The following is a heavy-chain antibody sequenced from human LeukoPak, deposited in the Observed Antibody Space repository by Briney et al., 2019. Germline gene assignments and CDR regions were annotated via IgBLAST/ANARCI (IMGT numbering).Heavy chain of an antibody. CDR2: INPNSGGT. D-gene: IGHD3-22*01. CDR1: GYTFTGYY. J-gene: IGHJ4*02. V-gene: IGHV1-2*02. CDR3: AREPDYYDSSGQSGAQFDY. Sequence: ASVKVSCKASGYTFTGYYMHWVRQAPGQGLEWMGWINPNSGGTNYAQKFQGRVTMTRDTSISTAYMELSRLRSDDTAVYYCAREPDYYDSSGQSGAQFDYWGQGTLVTVSS.